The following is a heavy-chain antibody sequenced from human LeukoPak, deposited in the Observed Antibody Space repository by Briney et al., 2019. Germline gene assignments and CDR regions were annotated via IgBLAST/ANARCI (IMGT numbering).Heavy chain of an antibody. Sequence: PSETLSLTCTVSGVSISSYYWRWLRQPPGKGLEWIGYIYYSGSTNYNPSLKSRVTISVDTSKNQFSLKLSSVTAADTAVDYCARVGDYGDYYYYGMDVWGQGTTVTVSS. CDR2: IYYSGST. CDR1: GVSISSYY. D-gene: IGHD4-17*01. J-gene: IGHJ6*02. V-gene: IGHV4-59*01. CDR3: ARVGDYGDYYYYGMDV.